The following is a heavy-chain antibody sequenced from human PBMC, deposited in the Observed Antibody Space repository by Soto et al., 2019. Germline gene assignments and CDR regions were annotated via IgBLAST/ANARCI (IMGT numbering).Heavy chain of an antibody. V-gene: IGHV4-59*01. Sequence: SETLSLTCTVSGGSISSYYWSWIRQPPGKGLEWIGYIYYSGSTNYNPSLKSRVTISVDTSKNQFSLKLSSVTAADTAVYYCARGPDSSGTLDYWGHGTLVTVSS. J-gene: IGHJ4*01. CDR2: IYYSGST. CDR3: ARGPDSSGTLDY. D-gene: IGHD3-22*01. CDR1: GGSISSYY.